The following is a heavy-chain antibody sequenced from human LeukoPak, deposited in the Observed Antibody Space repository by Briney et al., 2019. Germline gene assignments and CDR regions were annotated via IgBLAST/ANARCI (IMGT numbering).Heavy chain of an antibody. Sequence: PGGSLRLSCAASGFTFSSYAMHWVRQAPGKGLEWVAVISYDGSNKYYADSVKGRFTISRDNSKNTLYLQMNSLRAEDTAVYYCARALVPAAMRAIYYYYYGMDVWGQGTTVTVSS. CDR1: GFTFSSYA. J-gene: IGHJ6*02. D-gene: IGHD2-2*01. CDR2: ISYDGSNK. V-gene: IGHV3-30-3*01. CDR3: ARALVPAAMRAIYYYYYGMDV.